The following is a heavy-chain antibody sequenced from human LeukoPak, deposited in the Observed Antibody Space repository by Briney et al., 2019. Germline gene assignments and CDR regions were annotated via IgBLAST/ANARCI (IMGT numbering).Heavy chain of an antibody. CDR3: AKSRIVDRRGYFDY. J-gene: IGHJ4*02. Sequence: GDSLRLSCVASGFTFNIYPMTWVRQSPGKGLEWVSTIGTSGDTYYADSVKGRFTISGDDSKNTLYLQMHSLGAEDTAVYYCAKSRIVDRRGYFDYWGQGTLATVSS. D-gene: IGHD2-15*01. CDR1: GFTFNIYP. V-gene: IGHV3-23*01. CDR2: IGTSGDT.